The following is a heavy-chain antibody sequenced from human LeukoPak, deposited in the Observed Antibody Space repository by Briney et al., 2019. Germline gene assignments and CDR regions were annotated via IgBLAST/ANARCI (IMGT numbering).Heavy chain of an antibody. J-gene: IGHJ4*02. CDR3: AKDDPTGRYL. CDR1: GFTFSSYG. D-gene: IGHD1-26*01. V-gene: IGHV3-30*02. CDR2: IHNYETTE. Sequence: GGSLRLSCAASGFTFSSYGMHWVRQAPGKGLEWVTFIHNYETTEYYADSVKGRFTISRDNSKNTVYLQMNSLRVEDAAVYYCAKDDPTGRYLWGQGTLVTVSS.